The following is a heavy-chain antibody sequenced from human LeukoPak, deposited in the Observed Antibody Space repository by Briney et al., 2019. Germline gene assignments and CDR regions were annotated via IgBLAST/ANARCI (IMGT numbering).Heavy chain of an antibody. J-gene: IGHJ6*02. V-gene: IGHV4-39*07. Sequence: PSETLSLTCTVSGGSISSSSYYWGWIRQPPGKGLEWIGSIYYSGSTYYNPSLKSRVTISVDKSKNQFSLKLSSVTAADTAVYYCASKSSGWGYYYYYGMDVWGQGTTVTVSS. CDR2: IYYSGST. D-gene: IGHD6-19*01. CDR3: ASKSSGWGYYYYYGMDV. CDR1: GGSISSSSYY.